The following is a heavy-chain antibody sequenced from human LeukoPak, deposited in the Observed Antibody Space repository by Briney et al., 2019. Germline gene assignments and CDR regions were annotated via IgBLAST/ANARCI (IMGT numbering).Heavy chain of an antibody. CDR3: ARGLASGYPPIPFDY. CDR2: IIDTGST. Sequence: SETLSLTCAVYGGSFSGYYWTWIRQPPGKGLEWIGEIIDTGSTKYSSSLKSRVTISVDTSKNQFSLSLDSVTAADTAVYYCARGLASGYPPIPFDYWGQGTLVTVSS. CDR1: GGSFSGYY. J-gene: IGHJ4*02. D-gene: IGHD3-3*01. V-gene: IGHV4-34*12.